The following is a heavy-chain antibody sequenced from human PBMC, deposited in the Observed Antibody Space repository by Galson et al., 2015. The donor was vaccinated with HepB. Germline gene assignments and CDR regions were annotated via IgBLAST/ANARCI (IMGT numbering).Heavy chain of an antibody. V-gene: IGHV3-30-3*01. D-gene: IGHD1-14*01. CDR3: ARDHTARTTYYYYGVDV. CDR2: ISYDGGSE. J-gene: IGHJ6*02. CDR1: GFTFNNFW. Sequence: SLRLSCAASGFTFNNFWMNWGRQAPGKGLEWVAVISYDGGSETYADSVKGRFTISRDNSKNTVYLQMNSLIPEDTAAYYCARDHTARTTYYYYGVDVWGQGTTVTVSS.